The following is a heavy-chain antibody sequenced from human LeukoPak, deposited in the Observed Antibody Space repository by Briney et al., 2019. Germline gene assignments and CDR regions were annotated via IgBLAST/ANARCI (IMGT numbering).Heavy chain of an antibody. V-gene: IGHV3-23*01. CDR2: ISGSGDTT. CDR1: GFAFRSYA. D-gene: IGHD2/OR15-2a*01. CDR3: ARDSNIVTRRYYFNS. J-gene: IGHJ4*02. Sequence: GGSLRLSCAASGFAFRSYAMSWVRQAPGKGLEWVSAISGSGDTTDYADSVKGRFTISRDNSKDTLYLQMNSLRAEDTAIYSCARDSNIVTRRYYFNSWGQGTLVTVSS.